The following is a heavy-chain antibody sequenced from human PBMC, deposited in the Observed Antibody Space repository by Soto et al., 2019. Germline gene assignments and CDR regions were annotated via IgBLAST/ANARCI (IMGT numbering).Heavy chain of an antibody. CDR2: IYPGDSDT. Sequence: GESLKISCEGSGYNFNTYWIGWVRQMPGKGLEWMALIYPGDSDTRYSPSFEGQVTLSVDRSISTAYLQWSSLKASDTAIYYCAKALVGEVGATDYWGQGTLVTSPQ. V-gene: IGHV5-51*01. CDR1: GYNFNTYW. D-gene: IGHD1-26*01. CDR3: AKALVGEVGATDY. J-gene: IGHJ4*02.